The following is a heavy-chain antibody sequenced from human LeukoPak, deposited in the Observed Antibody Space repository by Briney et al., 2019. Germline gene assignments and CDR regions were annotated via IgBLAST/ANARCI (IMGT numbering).Heavy chain of an antibody. CDR1: GYTLTELS. V-gene: IGHV1-24*01. Sequence: GASVKVSCKVSGYTLTELSMHWVRQAPGKGLECMGGFDPEDGETIYAQKFQGRVTMTEDTSTDTAYMELSSLRSEDTAVYYCATGTRYFDWLPKGGAFDIWGQGTMVTVSS. CDR3: ATGTRYFDWLPKGGAFDI. J-gene: IGHJ3*02. D-gene: IGHD3-9*01. CDR2: FDPEDGET.